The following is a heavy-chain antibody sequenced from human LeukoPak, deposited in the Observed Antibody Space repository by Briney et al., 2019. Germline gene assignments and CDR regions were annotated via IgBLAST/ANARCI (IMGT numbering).Heavy chain of an antibody. Sequence: SETLSLTCTVSGGSISSGSYYWSWIRQPAGKGLEWIGRIYTSGSTNYNPSLKSRVTISLDTSKNQFSLKLSSMTAADTALYYCARAPYYDIFTAYPAGLDYWGQGTLVTVSS. CDR2: IYTSGST. CDR3: ARAPYYDIFTAYPAGLDY. CDR1: GGSISSGSYY. D-gene: IGHD3-9*01. V-gene: IGHV4-61*02. J-gene: IGHJ4*02.